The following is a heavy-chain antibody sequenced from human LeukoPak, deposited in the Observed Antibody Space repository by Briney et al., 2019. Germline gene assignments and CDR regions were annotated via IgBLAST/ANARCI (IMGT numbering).Heavy chain of an antibody. CDR1: GYTFTSYG. Sequence: ASVKVSCKASGYTFTSYGISWVRQAPGQRLEWMGWISAYNGNTNYAQKLQGRVTMTTDTSTSTAYMELRSLRSDDTAVYYCARGRIPYSSAWYEFDSWGQGTLVTVSS. CDR3: ARGRIPYSSAWYEFDS. V-gene: IGHV1-18*01. J-gene: IGHJ4*02. D-gene: IGHD6-19*01. CDR2: ISAYNGNT.